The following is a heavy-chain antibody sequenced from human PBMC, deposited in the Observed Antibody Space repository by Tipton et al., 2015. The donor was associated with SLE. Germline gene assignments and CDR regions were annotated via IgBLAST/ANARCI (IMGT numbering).Heavy chain of an antibody. D-gene: IGHD3-22*01. CDR3: ARDEYRYDTTGYHLLGHFDF. Sequence: TLSLTCSVSGGSISSSAYYWDWLRQPPGKGLEWIGNVYYSGKTYLNPSLQSRVSISIDTSKNQFSLNLSSVTAADTAVYYCARDEYRYDTTGYHLLGHFDFWGQGTLVTVSS. J-gene: IGHJ4*02. CDR1: GGSISSSAYY. V-gene: IGHV4-39*07. CDR2: VYYSGKT.